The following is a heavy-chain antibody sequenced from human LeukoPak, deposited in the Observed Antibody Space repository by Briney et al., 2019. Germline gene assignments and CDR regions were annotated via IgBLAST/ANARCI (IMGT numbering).Heavy chain of an antibody. Sequence: PGGSLRLSCAASGFTFSSYSMNWVRQAPGKGLEWVSSISSSSSYIYYADSVKGRFTISRDNAKNSLYLQMNSLRAEDTAVYYCARDASEAIAAPYYFDYWGQGTLVTVSS. CDR2: ISSSSSYI. CDR1: GFTFSSYS. CDR3: ARDASEAIAAPYYFDY. V-gene: IGHV3-21*01. D-gene: IGHD6-13*01. J-gene: IGHJ4*02.